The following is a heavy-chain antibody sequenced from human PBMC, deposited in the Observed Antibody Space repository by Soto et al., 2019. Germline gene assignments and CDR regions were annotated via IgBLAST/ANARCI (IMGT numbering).Heavy chain of an antibody. V-gene: IGHV3-23*01. J-gene: IGHJ3*02. Sequence: GGSLRLSCAASGFTFSSYAMSWVRQAPGKGLEWVSAISGSGGSTYYADSVKGRFTISRDNSKNTLYLQMNSLRAEDTAVYYCAKDHMQDYGPNADAFDIWGQGTMVTVSS. CDR3: AKDHMQDYGPNADAFDI. CDR1: GFTFSSYA. D-gene: IGHD4-17*01. CDR2: ISGSGGST.